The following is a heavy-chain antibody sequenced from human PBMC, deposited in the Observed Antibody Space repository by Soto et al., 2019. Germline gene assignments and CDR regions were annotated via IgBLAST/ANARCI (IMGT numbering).Heavy chain of an antibody. V-gene: IGHV3-9*01. CDR2: ISWNSGSI. CDR1: GFTFDDYA. D-gene: IGHD3-10*01. CDR3: AKSLVRGVIKRVWFDP. J-gene: IGHJ5*02. Sequence: GGSLRLSCAASGFTFDDYAMHWVRQAPGKGLEWVSGISWNSGSIGYADSVKGRFTISRDNAKNSLYLQMNSLRAEDTALYYCAKSLVRGVIKRVWFDPWGQGTLVTVSS.